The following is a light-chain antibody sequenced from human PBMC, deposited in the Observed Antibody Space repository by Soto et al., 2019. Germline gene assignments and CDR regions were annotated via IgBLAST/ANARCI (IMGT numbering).Light chain of an antibody. CDR3: QEYNSYSGT. V-gene: IGKV1-5*01. CDR1: QSLNSL. J-gene: IGKJ1*01. Sequence: DIQMTQSPSTLSASVGARVTITCRASQSLNSLLAWYQQKPGKAPKLLIYDASSVESGVPSRFSGSGSGTELTITISSLQPDDCETYYCQEYNSYSGTFGQGTKVDIK. CDR2: DAS.